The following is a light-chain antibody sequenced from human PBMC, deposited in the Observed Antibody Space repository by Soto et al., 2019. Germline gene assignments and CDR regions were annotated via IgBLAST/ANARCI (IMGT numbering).Light chain of an antibody. Sequence: EIAMTHSPATLSLSLGERVTLSCRASQSVSSKLAWYQQKPGQAPRLLIYGASIRATDIPARFSGSGSGTEFTLTISMLQDEDLAIFYCQQYSHWPYIFGQGTKLEIK. CDR2: GAS. V-gene: IGKV3D-15*03. J-gene: IGKJ2*01. CDR1: QSVSSK. CDR3: QQYSHWPYI.